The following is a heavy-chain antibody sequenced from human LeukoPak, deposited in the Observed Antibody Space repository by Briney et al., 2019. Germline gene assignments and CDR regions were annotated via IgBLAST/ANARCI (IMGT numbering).Heavy chain of an antibody. V-gene: IGHV4-34*01. D-gene: IGHD3-10*01. J-gene: IGHJ4*02. CDR1: GGSFSGYY. Sequence: SETLSLTCAVYGGSFSGYYWTWIRQPPGKGLEWIGEINHSGSTNYNPSLKSRVTISVDKSKNQFSLKLSSVTAADTAVYYCARVGGPYYYGSGSQGYFDYWGQGTLVTVSS. CDR2: INHSGST. CDR3: ARVGGPYYYGSGSQGYFDY.